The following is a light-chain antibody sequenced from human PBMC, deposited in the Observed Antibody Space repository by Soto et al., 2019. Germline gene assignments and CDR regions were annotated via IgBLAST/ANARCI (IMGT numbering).Light chain of an antibody. CDR2: QDS. Sequence: SYELTQPPSVSVSPGQTASITCSGDKLGDKYACWYQQKPGQSPVLVIYQDSKRPSGIPERFSGSNSGNTATLTISGTQAMDEADYYCQAWDSSTHTFGTGTKVTVL. J-gene: IGLJ1*01. V-gene: IGLV3-1*01. CDR1: KLGDKY. CDR3: QAWDSSTHT.